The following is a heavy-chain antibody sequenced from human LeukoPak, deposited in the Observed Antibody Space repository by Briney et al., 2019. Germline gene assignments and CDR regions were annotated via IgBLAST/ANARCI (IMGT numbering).Heavy chain of an antibody. CDR2: IKQDASAK. Sequence: PGGSLRLSCVASGFNFNMFWMSWVRQAPGKGLEWVTNIKQDASAKFYVGSVRGRFDISRDNARKSVFLQMNSLRAEDTAVYYCARARGCSGYDSDYWGQGTLVTVSS. CDR3: ARARGCSGYDSDY. J-gene: IGHJ4*02. CDR1: GFNFNMFW. D-gene: IGHD5-12*01. V-gene: IGHV3-7*01.